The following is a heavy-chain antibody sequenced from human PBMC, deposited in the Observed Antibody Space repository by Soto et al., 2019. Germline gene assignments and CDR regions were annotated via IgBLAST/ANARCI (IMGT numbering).Heavy chain of an antibody. Sequence: GGSLRLSCEASGFVFTNFWMHWVRHVPGKGLVWVARIDTSGHSTNYAESVKGRFTISRDNAKNTVSLQMNSLRAEDTAVYFCAKDAVVVVPAVIRNWFDPWGQGTQVTVSS. CDR2: IDTSGHST. V-gene: IGHV3-74*01. J-gene: IGHJ5*02. CDR3: AKDAVVVVPAVIRNWFDP. CDR1: GFVFTNFW. D-gene: IGHD2-2*01.